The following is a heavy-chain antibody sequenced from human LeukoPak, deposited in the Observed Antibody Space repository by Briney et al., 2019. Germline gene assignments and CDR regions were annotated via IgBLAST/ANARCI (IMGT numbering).Heavy chain of an antibody. J-gene: IGHJ4*02. V-gene: IGHV3-30-3*01. Sequence: GGSLRLSCAASGFTFSSYAMHWVRQAPGKGLEWVAVISYDGSNKYYADSVKGRFTISRDNSKNTLYLQMNSLRAEDTAVYYCARAPKSYDYVWGSYIDWGQGTLVTVSS. CDR1: GFTFSSYA. CDR3: ARAPKSYDYVWGSYID. D-gene: IGHD3-16*01. CDR2: ISYDGSNK.